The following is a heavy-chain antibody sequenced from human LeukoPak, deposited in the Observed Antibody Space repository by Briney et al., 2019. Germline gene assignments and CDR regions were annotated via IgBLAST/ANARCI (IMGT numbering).Heavy chain of an antibody. Sequence: ASVKVSCKASGYTFTGYYMHWVRQAPGQGLEWMGRINPNSGGTNYAQKFQGRVTMTRDTSISTAYMELSRLRSDDTAVNYCAFSAGRDLGYCSGGSCPFDYWGQGTLVTVSS. J-gene: IGHJ4*02. CDR1: GYTFTGYY. CDR3: AFSAGRDLGYCSGGSCPFDY. CDR2: INPNSGGT. D-gene: IGHD2-15*01. V-gene: IGHV1-2*06.